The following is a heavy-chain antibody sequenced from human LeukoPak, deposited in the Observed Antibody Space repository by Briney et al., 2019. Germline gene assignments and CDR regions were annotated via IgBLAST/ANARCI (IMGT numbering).Heavy chain of an antibody. Sequence: SETLSLTCAVYGGSFSGYYWSWIRQPPGKGLEWIGEINHSGSTNYNPSLKSRVTISVDTSKNQFPLKLSSVTAADTAEYYCARRGYYYGSGSLIDYWGQGTLVTVSS. J-gene: IGHJ4*02. D-gene: IGHD3-10*01. V-gene: IGHV4-34*01. CDR3: ARRGYYYGSGSLIDY. CDR1: GGSFSGYY. CDR2: INHSGST.